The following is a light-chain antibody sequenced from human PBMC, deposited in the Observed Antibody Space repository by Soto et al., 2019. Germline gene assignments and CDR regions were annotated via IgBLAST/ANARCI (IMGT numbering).Light chain of an antibody. CDR3: RQRSNWPAFT. Sequence: EIVLTQSPATLSLSPGEGATLSCRASESVGNYLVWYQQKPGQPPRLLIYDATSRATGIPARFSGRGSGTNFTRTISSLEPEDSAVYFCRQRSNWPAFTFGGGTKVEIK. CDR1: ESVGNY. CDR2: DAT. V-gene: IGKV3-11*01. J-gene: IGKJ4*01.